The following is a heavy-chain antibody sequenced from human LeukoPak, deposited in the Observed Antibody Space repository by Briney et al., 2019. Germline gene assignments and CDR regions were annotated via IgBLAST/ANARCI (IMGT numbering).Heavy chain of an antibody. D-gene: IGHD2-2*01. CDR1: GGSISSSSYY. V-gene: IGHV4-39*02. J-gene: IGHJ6*03. CDR3: ARDSSTSQYYYYYYYMDV. CDR2: IYYSGST. Sequence: SETLSLTCTVSGGSISSSSYYWGWIRQPPGKGLEWIGSIYYSGSTYYNPSIKSRVTISVDTSKNQFSLKLSSVTAADTAVYYCARDSSTSQYYYYYYYMDVWGKGTTVTVSS.